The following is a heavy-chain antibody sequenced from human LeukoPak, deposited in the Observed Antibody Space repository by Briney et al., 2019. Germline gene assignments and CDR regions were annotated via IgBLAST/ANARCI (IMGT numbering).Heavy chain of an antibody. Sequence: PGGSLRLSCVASGFTFSSNVMIWVRQAPGKGLEWVANIKQDGSEKYYVDSVKGRFTISRDNAKNSLYLQMNSLRAEDTAVYYCARCFIVPAVGNWFDPWGQGTLVTVSS. CDR3: ARCFIVPAVGNWFDP. V-gene: IGHV3-7*01. J-gene: IGHJ5*02. CDR1: GFTFSSNV. D-gene: IGHD2-2*01. CDR2: IKQDGSEK.